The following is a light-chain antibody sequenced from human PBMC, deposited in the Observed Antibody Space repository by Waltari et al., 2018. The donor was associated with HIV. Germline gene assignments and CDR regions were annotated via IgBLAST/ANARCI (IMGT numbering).Light chain of an antibody. V-gene: IGLV2-11*01. J-gene: IGLJ3*02. CDR2: EVI. CDR1: SRPVAGYDY. Sequence: QSALTQPRSVSGSPGHSVTIPCTGPSRPVAGYDYVSWSLQHPGKVPKLIIYEVIKRPSGVPDRCSGSKTGNTASLTISGLQTEDEADYFCCSYAGTYTYVLFGGGTKLTVL. CDR3: CSYAGTYTYVL.